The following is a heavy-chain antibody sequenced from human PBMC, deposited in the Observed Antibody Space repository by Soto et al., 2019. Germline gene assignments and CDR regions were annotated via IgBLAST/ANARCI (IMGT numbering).Heavy chain of an antibody. Sequence: QVQLVQSGTEVKKPGASVKVSCKASGYTFTAYSMHWVRQAPGQGLEWMGWINPNSGDTDYARNFQGRVTMTRDTSISTAYMELSSLRSDDTAVYLCAMSRRGDQFDDWGQGTLVTVSS. CDR1: GYTFTAYS. J-gene: IGHJ4*02. CDR3: AMSRRGDQFDD. CDR2: INPNSGDT. D-gene: IGHD3-16*01. V-gene: IGHV1-2*02.